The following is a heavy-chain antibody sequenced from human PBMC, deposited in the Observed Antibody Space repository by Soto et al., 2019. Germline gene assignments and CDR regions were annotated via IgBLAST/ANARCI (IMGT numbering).Heavy chain of an antibody. CDR3: AKTEGTMISGYFYYNIDV. V-gene: IGHV3-23*01. CDR1: GFTFSSYA. Sequence: GGSLRLSCAASGFTFSSYAMSWVRQAPGKGLEWVSSISGSGLSTYYADSVKGRFTISGDNSKNTVYLQMNSLRAEDTAVYYCAKTEGTMISGYFYYNIDVWGQGTTVTVSS. J-gene: IGHJ6*02. D-gene: IGHD3-22*01. CDR2: ISGSGLST.